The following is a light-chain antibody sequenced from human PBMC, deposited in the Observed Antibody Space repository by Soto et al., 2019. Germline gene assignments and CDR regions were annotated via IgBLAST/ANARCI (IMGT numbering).Light chain of an antibody. Sequence: DIQMTQSPSSLSASVGDRVTITCRASQTISTYLNWYQQNPGKAPKLLIYAASNLQSGVPSRFSGSRSGTDFTLTINSLQPEDFATYYCQHSFNIPYTFGQGTKLEIK. CDR2: AAS. J-gene: IGKJ2*01. CDR1: QTISTY. V-gene: IGKV1-39*01. CDR3: QHSFNIPYT.